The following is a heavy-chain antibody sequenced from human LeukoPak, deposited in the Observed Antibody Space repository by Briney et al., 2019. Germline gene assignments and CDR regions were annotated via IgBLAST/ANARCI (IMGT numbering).Heavy chain of an antibody. J-gene: IGHJ3*02. D-gene: IGHD5-12*01. V-gene: IGHV4-39*07. CDR2: LHYSGTT. CDR3: ARDWDGGDDFNTFDI. CDR1: GVSVSITRYY. Sequence: SETLSLTCSVSGVSVSITRYYWVWVRQPPGRGLEFIGTLHYSGTTHYNPSLRSRVTISVDRSKNQFSLNLYSVTSADTAVYYCARDWDGGDDFNTFDIWGQGTMVTVSS.